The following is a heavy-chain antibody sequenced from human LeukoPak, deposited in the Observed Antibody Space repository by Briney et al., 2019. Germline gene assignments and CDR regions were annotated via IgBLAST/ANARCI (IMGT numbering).Heavy chain of an antibody. Sequence: GASVKVSCKASGYTFTSYYMHWVRQAPGQGLEWMGIINPNGGSTSYAQKFQGRVTMTRDMSTSTAYMELRSLRSDDTAVYYCAREVGYYPKYFDYRGQGTLVTVSS. J-gene: IGHJ4*02. V-gene: IGHV1-46*01. CDR3: AREVGYYPKYFDY. D-gene: IGHD3-3*01. CDR2: INPNGGST. CDR1: GYTFTSYY.